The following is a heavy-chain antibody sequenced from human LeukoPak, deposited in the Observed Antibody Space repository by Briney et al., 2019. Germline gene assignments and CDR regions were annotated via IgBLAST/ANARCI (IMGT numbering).Heavy chain of an antibody. CDR2: IYWDDDN. J-gene: IGHJ3*02. V-gene: IGHV2-5*02. CDR3: AHSRSTKYRSRTSCYIHDAFDI. CDR1: GFSLSTSGVG. D-gene: IGHD2-2*02. Sequence: SGPTLVKPTRTLTLTCTFSGFSLSTSGVGVGWIRQPPGKALEWLALIYWDDDNRYSPSLKSRLTITKDTSKNQVVLTMTSMDPVDTATYYCAHSRSTKYRSRTSCYIHDAFDIWGQGTMVTVSS.